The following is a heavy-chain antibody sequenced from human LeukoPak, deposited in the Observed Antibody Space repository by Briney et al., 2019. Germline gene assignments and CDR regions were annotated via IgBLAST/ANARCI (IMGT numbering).Heavy chain of an antibody. Sequence: ASVKVSCKASGYTFTGYYMHWVRQAPGQGLEWMGWINPNSGGTNYAQKFQGRVTMTRDTSISTAYMELSRLRSDDTAVYCCASAPLPGIAAAGTARLMDVWGKGTTVTISS. CDR2: INPNSGGT. J-gene: IGHJ6*03. CDR1: GYTFTGYY. D-gene: IGHD6-13*01. CDR3: ASAPLPGIAAAGTARLMDV. V-gene: IGHV1-2*02.